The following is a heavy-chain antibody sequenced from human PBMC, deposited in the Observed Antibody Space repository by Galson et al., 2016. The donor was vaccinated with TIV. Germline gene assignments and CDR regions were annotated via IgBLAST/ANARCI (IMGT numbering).Heavy chain of an antibody. V-gene: IGHV5-51*01. CDR3: ASTIFGGTTWFDP. CDR1: GYSFTNYW. CDR2: IYPGDSHT. Sequence: QSGAEVKKPGESLKISCKGSGYSFTNYWIGWLRQMPGKGLEWMGVIYPGDSHTRYSPSFQGQVTISADKSISTAYLQWSSLKASDTAMYYCASTIFGGTTWFDPWGQGTLVIVSS. D-gene: IGHD3-3*01. J-gene: IGHJ5*02.